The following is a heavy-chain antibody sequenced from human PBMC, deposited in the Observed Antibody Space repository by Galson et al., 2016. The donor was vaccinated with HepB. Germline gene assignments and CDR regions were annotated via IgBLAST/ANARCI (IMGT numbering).Heavy chain of an antibody. CDR3: ALGQGFLADS. CDR1: GFTFKNYV. V-gene: IGHV3-7*05. Sequence: SLRLSCATSGFTFKNYVMSWVRQAPGKGLEWEAIIKQDGSAKYYVDSLKGRFTISRDNAKNSLYLQMSSLRPEDTAVYYCALGQGFLADSWGQGTLVTVS. CDR2: IKQDGSAK. J-gene: IGHJ4*02.